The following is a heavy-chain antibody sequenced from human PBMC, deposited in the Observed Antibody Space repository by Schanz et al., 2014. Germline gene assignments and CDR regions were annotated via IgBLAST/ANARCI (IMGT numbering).Heavy chain of an antibody. J-gene: IGHJ5*02. CDR3: TRDVRLDRRGNWFDP. CDR1: GFTFSAYA. V-gene: IGHV3-23*04. D-gene: IGHD1-1*01. CDR2: ISASGGTT. Sequence: EVQLAESGGGLVQPGGSLRLSCTASGFTFSAYAMTWVRQLPGKGLEWVSAISASGGTTYYADSVKGRFTISRDKSKNTLYLQMNSLRAEDTAVYYCTRDVRLDRRGNWFDPWGQGTLVTVSS.